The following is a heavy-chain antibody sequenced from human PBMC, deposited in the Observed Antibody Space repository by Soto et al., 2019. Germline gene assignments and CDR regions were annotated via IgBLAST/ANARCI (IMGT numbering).Heavy chain of an antibody. Sequence: EVHLVQAGGGLVPPGGSLGLSCAASGFTFSTYSMNWVRQATGKGLEWLSFISSSSNTRYYADSVKGRCTISRDNAKNSLSLQMNSLRDADTAVYFCERDEGSHVNQWLVPVDYWGQGAMATASS. V-gene: IGHV3-48*02. J-gene: IGHJ4*02. CDR2: ISSSSNTR. D-gene: IGHD6-19*01. CDR3: ERDEGSHVNQWLVPVDY. CDR1: GFTFSTYS.